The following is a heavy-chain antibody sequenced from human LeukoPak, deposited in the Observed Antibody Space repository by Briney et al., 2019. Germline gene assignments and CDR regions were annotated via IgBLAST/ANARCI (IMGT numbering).Heavy chain of an antibody. CDR2: IYTSETT. Sequence: SETLSLTCTVSGASISSYYWSWIRQPPGKGLEWIWYIYTSETTNFNPALRSRVTISIDTSKNQVSLRLSSVTAADTALYYCARHRSPSSLSFFDIWGQGMLVIVSS. J-gene: IGHJ4*02. CDR1: GASISSYY. D-gene: IGHD2-2*01. CDR3: ARHRSPSSLSFFDI. V-gene: IGHV4-4*09.